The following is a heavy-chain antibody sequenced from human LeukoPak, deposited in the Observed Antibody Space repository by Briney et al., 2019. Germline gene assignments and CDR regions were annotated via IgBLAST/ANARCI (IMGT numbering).Heavy chain of an antibody. D-gene: IGHD5-12*01. CDR3: GRGGYTSFDY. V-gene: IGHV1-46*01. CDR1: GYTFTNYF. CDR2: INPSGGGP. Sequence: ASVTVSCKACGYTFTNYFIHWVRQARGKGLDWMVIINPSGGGPTYAQKFQARVTLTSYTSTSTVYIDLSSLRSEDTAVYFCGRGGYTSFDYWGQGTLVTVSS. J-gene: IGHJ4*02.